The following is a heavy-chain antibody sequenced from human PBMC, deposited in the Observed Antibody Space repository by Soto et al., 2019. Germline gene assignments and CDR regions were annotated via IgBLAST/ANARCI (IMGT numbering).Heavy chain of an antibody. D-gene: IGHD3-22*01. CDR2: INHSGST. V-gene: IGHV4-34*01. CDR1: GGSFSGYY. CDR3: ARGRYYYDSSGYSYGMAV. J-gene: IGHJ6*02. Sequence: QVQLQQWGAGVLKPSETLSLTCGVYGGSFSGYYWSWIRQPPGKGLERMGEINHSGSTNYNPSLMSRVTTSVDTSKHQCSLKLSSVTAADTAVYYCARGRYYYDSSGYSYGMAVWGQGTTVTVSS.